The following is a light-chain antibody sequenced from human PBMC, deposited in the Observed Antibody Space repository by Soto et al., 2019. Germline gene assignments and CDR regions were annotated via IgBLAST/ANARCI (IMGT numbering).Light chain of an antibody. V-gene: IGLV1-44*01. CDR3: AAWDDSLNAWV. Sequence: QSALTQPTSASGTPGQRVTISCSGSSSNIGSNPVNWYQQLPGTAPKVLIYSNNQRPSGVPDRFSGSKSGTSASLAISGLQSEDEADYYCAAWDDSLNAWVFGGGTKVTVL. J-gene: IGLJ3*02. CDR1: SSNIGSNP. CDR2: SNN.